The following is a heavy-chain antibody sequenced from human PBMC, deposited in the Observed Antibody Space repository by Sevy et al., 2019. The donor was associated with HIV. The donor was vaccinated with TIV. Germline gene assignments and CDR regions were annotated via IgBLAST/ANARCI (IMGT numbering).Heavy chain of an antibody. V-gene: IGHV4-4*02. CDR3: AAVTGTDILGYHFEF. CDR1: GLSISGSYW. J-gene: IGHJ4*02. D-gene: IGHD6-19*01. Sequence: SETLSLTCAVSGLSISGSYWWSWVRQPPGKGLEWIGEMYHRGTTNYNPSLKSRVTISVDKSKNQFSLKVSSVTAADSAVYYCAAVTGTDILGYHFEFWGQGTLVTVSS. CDR2: MYHRGTT.